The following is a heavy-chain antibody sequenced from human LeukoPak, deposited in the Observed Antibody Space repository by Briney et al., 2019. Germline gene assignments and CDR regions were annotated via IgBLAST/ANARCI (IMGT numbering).Heavy chain of an antibody. J-gene: IGHJ4*02. V-gene: IGHV3-7*01. D-gene: IGHD1-1*01. CDR2: INQDGSVK. Sequence: GDSLRLSCAVSGFTFSSYWMIWFRQAPGKGLEWVAHINQDGSVKNYVNSVKGRFTISRDNANNFLYLQMNSLRAEDTAVYYCAKDKNWNVCDYWAGEPWSPSPQ. CDR3: AKDKNWNVCDY. CDR1: GFTFSSYW.